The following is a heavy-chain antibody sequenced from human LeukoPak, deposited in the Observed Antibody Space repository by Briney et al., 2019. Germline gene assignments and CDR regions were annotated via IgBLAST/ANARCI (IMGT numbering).Heavy chain of an antibody. V-gene: IGHV3-9*01. J-gene: IGHJ4*02. CDR1: GFTFDDYA. CDR3: AKPKLWFGELSSPFDY. D-gene: IGHD3-10*01. CDR2: IGWNSGSI. Sequence: PGGSLRLSCAASGFTFDDYAMHWVRQAPGKGLEWVSGIGWNSGSIGYADSVKGRFTISRDNSKNTLYLQMNSLRAEDTAVYYCAKPKLWFGELSSPFDYWGQGTLVTVSS.